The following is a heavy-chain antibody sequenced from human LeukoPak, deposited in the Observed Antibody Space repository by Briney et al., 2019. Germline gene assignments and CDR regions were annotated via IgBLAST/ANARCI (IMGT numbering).Heavy chain of an antibody. CDR1: GLTFSSYS. D-gene: IGHD4-17*01. V-gene: IGHV3-21*01. J-gene: IGHJ4*02. CDR2: ISSSSSYI. Sequence: GGSLRLSCAASGLTFSSYSMNWVRQAPGKGLEWVSSISSSSSYIYYADSVKGRFTISRDNAKNSLYLQMNSLRAEDTAVYYCARAQAYGDYTALDYWGQGTLVTVSS. CDR3: ARAQAYGDYTALDY.